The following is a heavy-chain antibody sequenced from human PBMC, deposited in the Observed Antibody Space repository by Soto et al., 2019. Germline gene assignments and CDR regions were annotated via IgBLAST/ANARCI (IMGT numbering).Heavy chain of an antibody. D-gene: IGHD5-12*01. Sequence: QVQLAQSGGEVKKLGASLKVSCKASGYTFTNYGISWVRQAPGQGLEGMGWISPYNGHTNSAQKFQDRMSMTTDTSTVTAYTELRSHGNDDTAVYYCARDHPVMVATMSIDFWGQGTLVSVCS. J-gene: IGHJ4*02. V-gene: IGHV1-18*01. CDR3: ARDHPVMVATMSIDF. CDR1: GYTFTNYG. CDR2: ISPYNGHT.